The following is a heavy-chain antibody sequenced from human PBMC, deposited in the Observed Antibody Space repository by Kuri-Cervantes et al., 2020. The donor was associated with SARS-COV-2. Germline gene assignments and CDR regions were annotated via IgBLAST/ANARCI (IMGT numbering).Heavy chain of an antibody. J-gene: IGHJ4*02. CDR3: ASDLYDSSGYYFGTDY. D-gene: IGHD3-22*01. V-gene: IGHV3-11*04. CDR2: ISLSGITI. CDR1: EFRFSDYH. Sequence: GESLKISCAASEFRFSDYHMSWIRQAPGKGLEWISYISLSGITIYYADSVKGRFTISRDNAKNSLYLQMNSLRAEDTAVYYCASDLYDSSGYYFGTDYWGQGTLVTVSS.